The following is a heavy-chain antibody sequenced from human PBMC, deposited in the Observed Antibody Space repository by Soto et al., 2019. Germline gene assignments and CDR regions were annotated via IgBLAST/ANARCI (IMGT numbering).Heavy chain of an antibody. D-gene: IGHD3-16*01. J-gene: IGHJ5*02. CDR3: ARDRSEMITFGGETNFDP. CDR2: ISAYNCNT. V-gene: IGHV1-18*04. Sequence: QVQLVQSGAEVKKPGASVKVSCKASGYTFTSYGISWVRQAPGQGLEWMGWISAYNCNTNYAQKLQGRVTMTTDTSTSTAYMELRSLRSDDTAVYYCARDRSEMITFGGETNFDPWGQGTLVTVSS. CDR1: GYTFTSYG.